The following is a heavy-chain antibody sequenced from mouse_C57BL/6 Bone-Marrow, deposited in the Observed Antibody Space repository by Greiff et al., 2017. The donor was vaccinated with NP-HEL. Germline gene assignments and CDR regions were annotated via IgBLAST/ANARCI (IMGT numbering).Heavy chain of an antibody. CDR2: ISSGGSYT. D-gene: IGHD1-1*01. J-gene: IGHJ2*01. V-gene: IGHV5-6*02. CDR3: ARRCSSYFDY. CDR1: GFTFSSYG. Sequence: EVMLVESGGDLVKPGGSLKLSCAASGFTFSSYGMSWVRQTPDKRLEWVATISSGGSYTYYPDSVKGRYTISRDNAKNTLYLQMSSLKSEDTAMYYCARRCSSYFDYWGQGTTLTVSS.